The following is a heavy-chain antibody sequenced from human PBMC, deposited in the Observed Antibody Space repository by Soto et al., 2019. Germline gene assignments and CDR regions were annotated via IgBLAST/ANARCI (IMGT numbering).Heavy chain of an antibody. CDR3: AREYTAWPLAYGLDV. J-gene: IGHJ6*02. CDR2: ISSRSDI. V-gene: IGHV3-21*01. D-gene: IGHD2-2*02. Sequence: GGSLRLSCVGSGFTFSTYSINWVRQAPGKGLEWVSSISSRSDIYYADSVKGRFTISRDNAKNSVSLQMNSLRAEGTAVYYCAREYTAWPLAYGLDVWGQGTTVTVSS. CDR1: GFTFSTYS.